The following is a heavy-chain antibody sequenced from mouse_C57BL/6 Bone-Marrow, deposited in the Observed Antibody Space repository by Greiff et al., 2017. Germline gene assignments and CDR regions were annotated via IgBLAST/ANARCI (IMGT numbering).Heavy chain of an antibody. CDR1: GFNIKDDY. CDR3: TRTVRLSENY. CDR2: IDPENGDT. J-gene: IGHJ2*01. V-gene: IGHV14-4*01. Sequence: VQLQQSGAELVRPGASVKLSCTASGFNIKDDYMHWVKQSPEQGLEWIGWIDPENGDTEYASKFQGKATITADTSSNTAYLQLSSLTSEDTAVYYCTRTVRLSENYWGQGTTLTVSS. D-gene: IGHD2-4*01.